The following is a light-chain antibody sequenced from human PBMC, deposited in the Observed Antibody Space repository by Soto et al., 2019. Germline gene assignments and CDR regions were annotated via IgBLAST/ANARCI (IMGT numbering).Light chain of an antibody. Sequence: AIRMTQSPSSFSASTGDRVSITCRATQDIGTYLAWYQQIPGKAPKLLIYDASTLQTGVQSRFSGSGSGTDFTLTISSLQPEDVATYYCQKYNSALRTFGQGTKVDIK. CDR2: DAS. V-gene: IGKV1-8*01. J-gene: IGKJ1*01. CDR1: QDIGTY. CDR3: QKYNSALRT.